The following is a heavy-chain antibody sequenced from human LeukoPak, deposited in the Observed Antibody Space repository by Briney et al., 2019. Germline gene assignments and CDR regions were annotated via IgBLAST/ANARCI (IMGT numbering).Heavy chain of an antibody. Sequence: GGSLRLSCAASGFTFSSYGMHWVRQAPGKGLEWVAVISYDGSNKYYADSVKGRFTISRDNSKNTLYLQMNSLRAEDTAVYYCAKGMLRGVVHPTMAAAGYYFDYWGQGTLVTVSS. CDR1: GFTFSSYG. CDR3: AKGMLRGVVHPTMAAAGYYFDY. CDR2: ISYDGSNK. J-gene: IGHJ4*02. D-gene: IGHD3-10*01. V-gene: IGHV3-30*18.